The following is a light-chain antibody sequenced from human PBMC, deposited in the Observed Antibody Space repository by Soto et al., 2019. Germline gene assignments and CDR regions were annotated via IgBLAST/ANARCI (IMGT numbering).Light chain of an antibody. CDR3: QQSNNWLYT. CDR2: GAS. Sequence: EIVMTQSPATLSVSPGERVTLSCRASQSVSDNLAWYQQKPGQAPRLLIYGASTRATTTPARFSGSGSGTELTLTISSLQSEDFAVYFCQQSNNWLYTFGQGTKLDIK. J-gene: IGKJ2*01. CDR1: QSVSDN. V-gene: IGKV3-15*01.